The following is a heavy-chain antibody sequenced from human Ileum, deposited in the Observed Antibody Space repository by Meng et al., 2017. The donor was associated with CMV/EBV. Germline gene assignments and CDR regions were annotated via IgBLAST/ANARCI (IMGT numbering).Heavy chain of an antibody. CDR3: ARGRDFWCEMDY. J-gene: IGHJ4*02. V-gene: IGHV4-34*01. CDR1: SGYFSDCV. Sequence: QLSEWGTGLFKPSETRSVTCAVFSGYFSDCVWRWTRQPPGKGLEWIGESSQSGNTKYNPSLKSLVTISVDASKNQFSLNMRSVTAADTAVYYCARGRDFWCEMDYTGQGTLVTVSS. CDR2: SSQSGNT. D-gene: IGHD2-8*01.